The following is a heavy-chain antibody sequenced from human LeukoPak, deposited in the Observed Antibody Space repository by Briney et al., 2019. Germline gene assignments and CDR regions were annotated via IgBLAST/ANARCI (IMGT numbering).Heavy chain of an antibody. J-gene: IGHJ4*02. CDR3: AKSSSGYLLDY. V-gene: IGHV3-23*01. Sequence: GGSLRLSCAASGFTFSSYAMSWVCQAPGKGLEWVSAISGSGGSTYYADSVKGRFTISRDNSKSTLYLQMNSLRAEDTAVYYCAKSSSGYLLDYWGQGTLVTVSS. CDR2: ISGSGGST. D-gene: IGHD3-22*01. CDR1: GFTFSSYA.